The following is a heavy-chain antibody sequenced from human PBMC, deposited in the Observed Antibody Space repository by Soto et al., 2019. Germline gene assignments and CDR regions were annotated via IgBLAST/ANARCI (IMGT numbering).Heavy chain of an antibody. CDR1: GGSISSSSYY. D-gene: IGHD6-13*01. CDR3: ASSIAAAYNAIYFDY. V-gene: IGHV4-39*01. Sequence: SETLSLTCTVSGGSISSSSYYWGWIRQPPGKGLEWIGSIYYSGSTYYNPSLKSRVTISVDTSKNQFSLKLNSVTAADTAVYYCASSIAAAYNAIYFDYWGQGTLVTVSS. J-gene: IGHJ4*02. CDR2: IYYSGST.